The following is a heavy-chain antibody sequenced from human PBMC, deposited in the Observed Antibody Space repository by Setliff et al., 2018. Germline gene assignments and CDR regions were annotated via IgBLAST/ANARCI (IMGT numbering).Heavy chain of an antibody. CDR3: ARAYYYASGNSHNYYMDV. J-gene: IGHJ6*03. CDR1: GFTFRDYS. Sequence: SETLSLSCAASGFTFRDYSMVWVRQPPGKGLEWVGYFYHSGSMNYNPSLKGRVTMSVDTSNSQLSLQLTSVSAADTAIYYCARAYYYASGNSHNYYMDVWGKGTAVTVSS. CDR2: FYHSGSM. D-gene: IGHD3-10*01. V-gene: IGHV4-59*08.